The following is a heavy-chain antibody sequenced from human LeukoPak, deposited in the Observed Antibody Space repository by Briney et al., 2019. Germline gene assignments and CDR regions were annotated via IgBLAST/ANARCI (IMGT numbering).Heavy chain of an antibody. Sequence: PGGSLRLSCAASGFRSSNYGMHWVRQAPGKGLEWVAALLYDGNTKHYADSVRGRFTISRDISKNTFYLQMNSLTAEDTAVYYCARDHRPEIQYYYMDVWGKGTTVAVSS. V-gene: IGHV3-33*01. CDR1: GFRSSNYG. CDR3: ARDHRPEIQYYYMDV. CDR2: LLYDGNTK. J-gene: IGHJ6*03. D-gene: IGHD1-14*01.